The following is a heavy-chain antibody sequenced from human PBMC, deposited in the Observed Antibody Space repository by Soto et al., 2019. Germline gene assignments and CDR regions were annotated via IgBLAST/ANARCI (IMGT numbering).Heavy chain of an antibody. V-gene: IGHV4-30-4*01. J-gene: IGHJ5*02. CDR3: ARGPSRPIVVVVSGFDP. Sequence: PSETLSLTCSVSGGSISSGDYYWNWIRQPPGKGLEWIGHIYYSGSTYYNSSLKSRVTISVDTSKNQFSLKLSSVTAADTAVYYCARGPSRPIVVVVSGFDPWGQGTLVTVSS. CDR2: IYYSGST. D-gene: IGHD2-15*01. CDR1: GGSISSGDYY.